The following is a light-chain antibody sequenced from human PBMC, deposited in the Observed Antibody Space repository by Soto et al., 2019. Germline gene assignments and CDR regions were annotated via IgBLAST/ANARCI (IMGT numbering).Light chain of an antibody. CDR1: QGVGIS. V-gene: IGKV1-27*01. CDR2: GAS. Sequence: DFQMTQSPSSLPASVGDRVTTTCRASQGVGISLVWFQQKPGRAPKLLIYGASILQSGVPSRFSGSGSGTYFSLTISSLQPEDDATYYCQKYDTVPWTFGQGTKVEIK. CDR3: QKYDTVPWT. J-gene: IGKJ1*01.